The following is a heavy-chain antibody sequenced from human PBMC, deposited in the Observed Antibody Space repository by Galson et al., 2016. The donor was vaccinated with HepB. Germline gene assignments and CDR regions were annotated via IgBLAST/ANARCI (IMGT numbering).Heavy chain of an antibody. Sequence: QSGAEVKKPGESLRISCKASGYSFTSSWISWVRQMPGKGLEWMGRIDPSDSNTNYSPSFQGLVTISVDKSISTAYLHWSSLKASDTARYYCSRRLRIVGTFDAFEIWGQGTMVTVSS. J-gene: IGHJ3*02. CDR2: IDPSDSNT. CDR1: GYSFTSSW. V-gene: IGHV5-10-1*01. CDR3: SRRLRIVGTFDAFEI. D-gene: IGHD1-26*01.